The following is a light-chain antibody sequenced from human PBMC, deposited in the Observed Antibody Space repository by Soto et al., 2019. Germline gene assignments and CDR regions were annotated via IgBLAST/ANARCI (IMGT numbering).Light chain of an antibody. CDR1: QSVRTN. V-gene: IGKV3-20*01. CDR3: KQYGTSPPT. Sequence: VLTQSPATLALSAGERATLSGRASQSVRTNLAWYKKKPGQPPRLLMYDASTRATDITARLSGSGSGTDFTLTISRLEPEDFAVYNCKQYGTSPPTFGQGTKVDIK. J-gene: IGKJ1*01. CDR2: DAS.